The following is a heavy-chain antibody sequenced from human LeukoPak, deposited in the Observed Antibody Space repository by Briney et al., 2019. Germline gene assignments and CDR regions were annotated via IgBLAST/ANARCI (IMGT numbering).Heavy chain of an antibody. CDR1: GFTFDDYA. CDR3: AKAEYPDGGSVAA. Sequence: GRSLRLSCAASGFTFDDYAMHWVRQAPGKGLEWVSGISWNSGSIGYADSVKGRFTISRDNATTSLYLQMNSLRADDTALYYCAKAEYPDGGSVAAWGQGTLVTVSS. J-gene: IGHJ5*02. CDR2: ISWNSGSI. D-gene: IGHD2-2*01. V-gene: IGHV3-9*01.